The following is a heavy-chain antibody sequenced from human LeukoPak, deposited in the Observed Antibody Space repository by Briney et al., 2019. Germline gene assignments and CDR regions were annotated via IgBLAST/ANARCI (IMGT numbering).Heavy chain of an antibody. CDR2: ISSSSSYI. CDR3: ARLYSGSYDHLDAFDI. J-gene: IGHJ3*02. CDR1: GFTFSSYS. V-gene: IGHV3-21*01. Sequence: GGSLRLSCAASGFTFSSYSMNWVRQAPGKGLEWVSSISSSSSYIYYADSVKGRFTISRDNAKNSLYLQMNSLRAEDTAVYYCARLYSGSYDHLDAFDIWGQGTMVTVSS. D-gene: IGHD1-26*01.